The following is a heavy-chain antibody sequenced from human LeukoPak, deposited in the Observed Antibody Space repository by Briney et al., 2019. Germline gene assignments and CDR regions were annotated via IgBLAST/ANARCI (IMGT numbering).Heavy chain of an antibody. CDR1: GGSISNYY. CDR2: IHYSGST. J-gene: IGHJ5*02. V-gene: IGHV4-59*01. D-gene: IGHD3-22*01. Sequence: SETLSLTCTVSGGSISNYYWSWIRLPPGKGLEWIGYIHYSGSTNYNPSLRSRVTISVDTSKNQFSLKLMSVTAADTAVYYCARGGRIVVAYTWFDPWGQGTLVTVSS. CDR3: ARGGRIVVAYTWFDP.